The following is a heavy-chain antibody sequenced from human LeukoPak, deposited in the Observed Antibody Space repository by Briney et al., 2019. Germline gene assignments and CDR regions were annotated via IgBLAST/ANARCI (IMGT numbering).Heavy chain of an antibody. CDR2: IYSGGST. CDR3: AKTAPGSFYCFYF. V-gene: IGHV3-53*01. CDR1: GFTVSSNY. Sequence: GGSLRLSCAASGFTVSSNYMSWVRQAPGKGLEWVSVIYSGGSTYYADSVKGRFTISRDNSKNTLYLQMNSLRAEDTAVYYCAKTAPGSFYCFYFLGQGTLVTVSS. D-gene: IGHD1-26*01. J-gene: IGHJ4*02.